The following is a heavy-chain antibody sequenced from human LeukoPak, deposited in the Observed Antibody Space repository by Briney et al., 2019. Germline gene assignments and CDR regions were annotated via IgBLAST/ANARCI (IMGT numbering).Heavy chain of an antibody. CDR3: ARDRGDSGYDYTSFDY. J-gene: IGHJ4*02. CDR1: GFTFSSYS. D-gene: IGHD5-12*01. Sequence: GGSLRLSCAASGFTFSSYSMNWVRQAPGKGLEWVSAISGSGGSTYYADSVKGRFTISRDNAKSSLYLQMNSLRAEDTAVYYCARDRGDSGYDYTSFDYWGQGTLVTVSS. CDR2: ISGSGGST. V-gene: IGHV3-21*01.